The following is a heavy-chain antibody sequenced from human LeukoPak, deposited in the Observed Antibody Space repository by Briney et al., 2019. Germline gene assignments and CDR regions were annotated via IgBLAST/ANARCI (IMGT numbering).Heavy chain of an antibody. V-gene: IGHV4-38-2*02. Sequence: RSETLSLTCTVSGYSISSGYYWGWIRQPPGKGLEWIGSIYPSGSTYYYPSLKSRVTISVDTSKNQFSLKLSSVTAADTAVYYCARRRVLLWFGELLGWFDPWGQGTLVTVSS. CDR2: IYPSGST. CDR3: ARRRVLLWFGELLGWFDP. CDR1: GYSISSGYY. D-gene: IGHD3-10*01. J-gene: IGHJ5*02.